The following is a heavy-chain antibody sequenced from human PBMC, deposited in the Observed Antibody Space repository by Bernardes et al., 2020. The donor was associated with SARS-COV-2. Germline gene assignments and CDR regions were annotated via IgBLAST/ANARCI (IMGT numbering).Heavy chain of an antibody. J-gene: IGHJ6*02. CDR3: ARLSGGFWTYYYYGMDV. V-gene: IGHV4-4*07. CDR2: IYTSGST. CDR1: GGSISSYY. D-gene: IGHD1-1*01. Sequence: SETLSLTCTVSGGSISSYYWSWIRQPAGKGLEWIGRIYTSGSTNYNPSLKSRVTMSVDTSKNQFSLKLSSVTAADTAVYYCARLSGGFWTYYYYGMDVWGQGTTVTVSS.